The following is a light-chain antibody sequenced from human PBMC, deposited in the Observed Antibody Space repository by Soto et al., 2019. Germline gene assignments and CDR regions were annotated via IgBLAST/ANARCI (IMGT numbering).Light chain of an antibody. V-gene: IGLV2-14*01. J-gene: IGLJ2*01. CDR1: SSDVGGYDY. Sequence: QSVLTQPASVSGSPGQSITISCTGTSSDVGGYDYVSWYQQHPGKAPKLMIFEVDNRPSGVSNRFSASKSGNTASLTVSGLQAEDEADYYCSSYTNTTLVIFGGGTKLTVL. CDR2: EVD. CDR3: SSYTNTTLVI.